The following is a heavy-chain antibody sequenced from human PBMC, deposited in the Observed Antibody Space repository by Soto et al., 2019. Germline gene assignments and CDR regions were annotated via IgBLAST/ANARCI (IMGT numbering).Heavy chain of an antibody. D-gene: IGHD3-22*01. V-gene: IGHV3-9*01. CDR3: ASPTYYYDSSGHDDAFDI. J-gene: IGHJ3*02. Sequence: GGSLRLSCAASGFTFDDYAMHWVRQAPGKGLEWVSGISWNSGSIGYADSVKGRFTISRDNAKNSLYLQMNSLRAEDTAVYYCASPTYYYDSSGHDDAFDIWGQGTMVTVSS. CDR1: GFTFDDYA. CDR2: ISWNSGSI.